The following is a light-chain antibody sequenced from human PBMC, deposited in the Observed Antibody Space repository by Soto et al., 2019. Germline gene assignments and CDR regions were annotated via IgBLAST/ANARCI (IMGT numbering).Light chain of an antibody. V-gene: IGLV2-14*03. CDR2: DVS. CDR3: NSYTSSGTYV. CDR1: SSDVGLYNY. Sequence: QSALTQPASVSGSPGQSITTSCTGTSSDVGLYNYASWYRHLRGKAPELIIYDVSNRPSGVSNRFSGSKSANTDSLTISGLQAEDEADYYCNSYTSSGTYVFGTGTKLTVL. J-gene: IGLJ1*01.